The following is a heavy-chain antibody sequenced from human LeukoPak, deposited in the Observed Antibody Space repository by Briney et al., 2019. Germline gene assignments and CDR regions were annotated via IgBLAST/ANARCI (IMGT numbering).Heavy chain of an antibody. CDR3: ATSAYANPNFDN. CDR1: SGSISNSNFY. Sequence: SETLSLTCTVSSGSISNSNFYWGWIRQPPGKGLEWIGSIFYSGSTDYNPSLKSRVTISVDTSKNQLSLKLTSVTAADTAVYYGATSAYANPNFDNWVLGTLVMVSS. J-gene: IGHJ4*02. V-gene: IGHV4-39*07. D-gene: IGHD3-22*01. CDR2: IFYSGST.